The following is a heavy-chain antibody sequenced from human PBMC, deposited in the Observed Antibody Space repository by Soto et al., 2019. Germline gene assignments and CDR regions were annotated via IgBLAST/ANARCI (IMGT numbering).Heavy chain of an antibody. CDR3: ARSLLYSSSWYRETSWYFDL. CDR2: IWYDGSNK. D-gene: IGHD6-13*01. J-gene: IGHJ2*01. V-gene: IGHV3-33*01. CDR1: GFTFSSYG. Sequence: QVQLVESGGGVVQPGRSLRLSCAASGFTFSSYGMHWVRQAPGKGLEWVAVIWYDGSNKYYADSVKGRFTISRDNSKNTLYLQMNSLRAEDTAVYYCARSLLYSSSWYRETSWYFDLWGRGTLVTVSS.